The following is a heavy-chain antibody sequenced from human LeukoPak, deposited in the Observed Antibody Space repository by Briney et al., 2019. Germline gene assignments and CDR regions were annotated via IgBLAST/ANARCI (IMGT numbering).Heavy chain of an antibody. CDR2: ISGRGGST. D-gene: IGHD5-18*01. CDR1: GFTFSIYA. J-gene: IGHJ4*02. Sequence: GGSLRLSCAASGFTFSIYAMTWVRQAPGKGLEGVSGISGRGGSTNYADSVKGRFTISRDNSKNTLYLQMNSLRAEDTAVYYCAKVGSYSERDYWGQGTLVTVSS. V-gene: IGHV3-23*01. CDR3: AKVGSYSERDY.